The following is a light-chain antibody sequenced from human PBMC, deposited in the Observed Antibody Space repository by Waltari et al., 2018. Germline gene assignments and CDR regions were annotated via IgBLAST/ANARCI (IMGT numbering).Light chain of an antibody. Sequence: DIVMTQSPASLAVSLGARATIKCKSSQSIFYSSDNKNYLGWYQQKPGQAPKLLIYWASAREPGVPDRFSGSGSGTDFTLTITSVQAEDVAVYYCHQYYDTLWTFGQGTTVEIK. CDR2: WAS. J-gene: IGKJ1*01. CDR1: QSIFYSSDNKNY. CDR3: HQYYDTLWT. V-gene: IGKV4-1*01.